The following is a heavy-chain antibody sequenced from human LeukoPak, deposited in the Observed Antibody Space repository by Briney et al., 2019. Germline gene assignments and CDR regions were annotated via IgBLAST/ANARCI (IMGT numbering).Heavy chain of an antibody. V-gene: IGHV4-34*01. CDR2: ITRSGGP. CDR1: SGSLSGYY. J-gene: IGHJ2*01. CDR3: ARGVDL. Sequence: SETVSLTCGVSSGSLSGYYWRWIRQPPGGGLEWLGEITRSGGPNYNPSLKSRVTISGDTSKKQFSLNLKSVTAADTGVYYCARGVDLWGRGTPVTASS.